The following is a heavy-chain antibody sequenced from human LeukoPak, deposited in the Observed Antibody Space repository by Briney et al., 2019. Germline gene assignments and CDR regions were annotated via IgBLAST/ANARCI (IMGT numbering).Heavy chain of an antibody. CDR2: VYYFGNT. Sequence: SETLSLTCTVSGDSIRSSSYFWAWIRQPPGKGLEWIGSVYYFGNTYYSPSLKSRVTISVDTSKNQFSLKLSSVTAADTAVYYCARHHNIVIVPTARGFDYWGQGSLVTVSS. CDR3: ARHHNIVIVPTARGFDY. D-gene: IGHD2-2*01. V-gene: IGHV4-39*01. J-gene: IGHJ4*02. CDR1: GDSIRSSSYF.